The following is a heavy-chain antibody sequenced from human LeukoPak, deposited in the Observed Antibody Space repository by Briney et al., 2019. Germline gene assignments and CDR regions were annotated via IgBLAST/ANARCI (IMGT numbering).Heavy chain of an antibody. J-gene: IGHJ4*02. D-gene: IGHD3-22*01. CDR1: GYTFTSYG. CDR3: ARDTLYYYDSSGYLLFDY. Sequence: ASVKVSCKASGYTFTSYGISWVRQAPGQGLEWMGWNSAYNGNTNYAQKLQGRVTMTTDTSTSTAYMELRSLRSDDTAVYYCARDTLYYYDSSGYLLFDYWGQGTLVTVSS. CDR2: NSAYNGNT. V-gene: IGHV1-18*01.